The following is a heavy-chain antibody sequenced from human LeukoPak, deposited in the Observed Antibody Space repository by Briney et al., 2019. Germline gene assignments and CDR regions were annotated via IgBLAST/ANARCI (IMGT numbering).Heavy chain of an antibody. Sequence: PGGSLRLSCVASGFTFTNNWMTWVRQVPGKGLEWVASIKPDDSEIYYVASVKGRFTISRDNAKNSVFLQMNSLRVEDTAIYYCARGRAIDIWGRGTMVTVSS. J-gene: IGHJ3*02. CDR1: GFTFTNNW. CDR3: ARGRAIDI. V-gene: IGHV3-7*04. CDR2: IKPDDSEI.